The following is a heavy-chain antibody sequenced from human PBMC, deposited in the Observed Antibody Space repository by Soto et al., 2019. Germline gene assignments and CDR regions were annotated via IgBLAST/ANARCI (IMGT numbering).Heavy chain of an antibody. D-gene: IGHD2-15*01. V-gene: IGHV3-9*01. J-gene: IGHJ6*03. CDR1: GFTFDDYA. CDR2: ISWNSGSI. Sequence: GGSLRLSCAASGFTFDDYAMHWVRQAPGKGLEWVSGISWNSGSIGYADSVKGRFTISRDNAKNSLYLQMNSLRAEDTALYYCAKGIAPPYYYYYMDVWGKGTTVTVSS. CDR3: AKGIAPPYYYYYMDV.